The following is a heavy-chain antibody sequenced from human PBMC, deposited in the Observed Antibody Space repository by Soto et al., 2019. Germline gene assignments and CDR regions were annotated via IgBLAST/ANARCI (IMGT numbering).Heavy chain of an antibody. V-gene: IGHV3-33*01. CDR2: IWYDGSKK. CDR1: GFSFSSHG. D-gene: IGHD4-17*01. CDR3: ARLNSVTNDSDL. Sequence: QVQLVESGGGVAQPGRSLRLSCAASGFSFSSHGMHWVRQAPGKGLEWVAVIWYDGSKKYYADSVQGRFTISRDDSKNTLFLQMNSLRAEDTAVYYCARLNSVTNDSDLWGQGTQVTVSS. J-gene: IGHJ5*02.